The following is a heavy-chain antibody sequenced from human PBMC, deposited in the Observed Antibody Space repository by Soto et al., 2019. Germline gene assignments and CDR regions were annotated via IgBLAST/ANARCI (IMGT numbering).Heavy chain of an antibody. CDR3: THRIAVAPAGAFDI. CDR2: IKSKTDGGTT. J-gene: IGHJ3*02. CDR1: GFTFSNAW. V-gene: IGHV3-15*01. Sequence: PGGSLRLSCAASGFTFSNAWMSWGRQAPGKGLEWVGRIKSKTDGGTTDYAAPVKGRFTISRDDSKNTLYLQMNSLKTEDTAVYYCTHRIAVAPAGAFDIWGQGTMVTVSS. D-gene: IGHD6-19*01.